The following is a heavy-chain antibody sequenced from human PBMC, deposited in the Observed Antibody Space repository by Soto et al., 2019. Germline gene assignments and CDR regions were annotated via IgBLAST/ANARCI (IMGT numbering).Heavy chain of an antibody. CDR3: AKEGSSSWSPYGYYSGMDV. V-gene: IGHV3-30*18. D-gene: IGHD6-13*01. CDR2: ISYDGITK. CDR1: GFTFSSFG. Sequence: QVQLVESGGGVVQPGTSLRLSCAASGFTFSSFGMHWVRQAPGKGLEWVAVISYDGITKYYADSVTGRFTISRDKSTNTLGLQMNSLRADDTAVYYCAKEGSSSWSPYGYYSGMDVWGQGTTVTVSS. J-gene: IGHJ6*02.